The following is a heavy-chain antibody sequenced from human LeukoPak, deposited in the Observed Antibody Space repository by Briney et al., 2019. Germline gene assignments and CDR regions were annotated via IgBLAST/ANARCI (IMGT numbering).Heavy chain of an antibody. D-gene: IGHD6-6*01. CDR2: ISWNSGSI. V-gene: IGHV3-9*01. CDR3: AKSMVSSSNFDY. J-gene: IGHJ4*02. Sequence: PGGSLRLSCAASGFTFDDYAMHWVRQAPGKGLEWVSGISWNSGSIGYADSVKDRFTISRDNAKNSLYLQMNSLRAEDTALYYCAKSMVSSSNFDYWGQGTLVTVSS. CDR1: GFTFDDYA.